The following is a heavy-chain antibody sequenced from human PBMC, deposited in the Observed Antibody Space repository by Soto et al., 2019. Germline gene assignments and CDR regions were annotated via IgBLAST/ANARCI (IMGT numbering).Heavy chain of an antibody. D-gene: IGHD3-22*01. J-gene: IGHJ4*02. CDR3: ARDYYYDRSGYHSIFDY. CDR1: GYSISSGYY. Sequence: SETLSLTCAVSGYSISSGYYWGWIRQPPGXGLEWIGSIYHSGSTYYNPSLKSRVTISVDTSKNRFSLKLSSVTAADTAVYYCARDYYYDRSGYHSIFDYWGQGTLVTVSS. CDR2: IYHSGST. V-gene: IGHV4-38-2*02.